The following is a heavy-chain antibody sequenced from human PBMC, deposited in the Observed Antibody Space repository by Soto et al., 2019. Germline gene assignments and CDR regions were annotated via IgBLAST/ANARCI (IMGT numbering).Heavy chain of an antibody. CDR1: GFTFSSYG. J-gene: IGHJ5*02. D-gene: IGHD3-3*01. Sequence: QVQLVESGGGVVQPGRSLRLSCAASGFTFSSYGMHWVRQAPGKGLEWVAVISYDGSNKYYADSVKGRFTISRDTSKNPLYLQMNSLRAEDTAEYYCANDLLPPNYDFWSGYYSNWFDHGGQGTLFTVSS. CDR3: ANDLLPPNYDFWSGYYSNWFDH. CDR2: ISYDGSNK. V-gene: IGHV3-30*18.